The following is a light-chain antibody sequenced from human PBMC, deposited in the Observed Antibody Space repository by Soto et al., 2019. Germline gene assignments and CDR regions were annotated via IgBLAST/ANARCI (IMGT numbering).Light chain of an antibody. V-gene: IGKV1-5*03. CDR1: QSVSGW. J-gene: IGKJ1*01. CDR2: KAS. Sequence: IPMTQSPSTLSASVGDTVTVTCRASQSVSGWLAWYQQKPGEAPKLLIYKASSLESGVPSRFSGSGSGTEFTLTISSLQPDDFATYYCLQYNNYWTFGQGTKVDIK. CDR3: LQYNNYWT.